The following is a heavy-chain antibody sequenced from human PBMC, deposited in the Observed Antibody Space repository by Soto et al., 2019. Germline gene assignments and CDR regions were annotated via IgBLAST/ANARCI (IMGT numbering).Heavy chain of an antibody. Sequence: GGSLRLSCAASGFTFSSYAMHWVRQAPGKGLEWVAVISYDGSNKYYADSVKGRFTISRDNSKNTLYPQMNSLRAEDTAVYYCARDLFTGFWSGTNWFDPWGQGTLVTVSS. D-gene: IGHD3-3*01. J-gene: IGHJ5*02. V-gene: IGHV3-30-3*01. CDR1: GFTFSSYA. CDR3: ARDLFTGFWSGTNWFDP. CDR2: ISYDGSNK.